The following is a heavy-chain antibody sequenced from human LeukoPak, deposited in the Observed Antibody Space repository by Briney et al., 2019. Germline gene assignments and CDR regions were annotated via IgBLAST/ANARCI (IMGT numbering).Heavy chain of an antibody. CDR1: GGSMSSYY. Sequence: PSETLSLTCTVSGGSMSSYYWNWIRQPPGKGLEWIGHIHYNGNTNYNPSLKSGVTISVDTPKNQFSLKLSSVTAADTAVYYCARGYSSGWYRGWFDPWGQGTLVIVSS. D-gene: IGHD6-19*01. J-gene: IGHJ5*02. CDR2: IHYNGNT. CDR3: ARGYSSGWYRGWFDP. V-gene: IGHV4-59*01.